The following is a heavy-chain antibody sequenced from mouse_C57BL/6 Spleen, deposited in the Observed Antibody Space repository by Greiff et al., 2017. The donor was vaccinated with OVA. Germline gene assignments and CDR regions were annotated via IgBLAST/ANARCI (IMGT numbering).Heavy chain of an antibody. D-gene: IGHD1-1*01. CDR2: IDPNSGGT. V-gene: IGHV1-72*01. J-gene: IGHJ1*03. CDR3: ARGPTVVAFDWYFDV. CDR1: GYTFTSYW. Sequence: VQLQQPGAELVKPGASVKLSCKASGYTFTSYWMHWVKQRPGRGLEWIGRIDPNSGGTKYNEKFKSKATLTVDKPSSTAYMQLSSLTSEDSAVYYCARGPTVVAFDWYFDVWGTGTTVTVSS.